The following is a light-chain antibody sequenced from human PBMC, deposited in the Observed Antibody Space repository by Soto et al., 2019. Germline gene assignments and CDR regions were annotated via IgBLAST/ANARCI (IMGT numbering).Light chain of an antibody. CDR2: AAS. J-gene: IGKJ5*01. CDR3: QQYYSFPIT. V-gene: IGKV1D-8*01. CDR1: QSISSY. Sequence: IQMTQSPSTLSGSVGDRVTTTCRASQSISSYLAWYQQKPGKAPELLIYAASTLQSGVPSRFSGSGSGTDFTLTISCLQSEDFATYYCQQYYSFPITFGQGTRLEIK.